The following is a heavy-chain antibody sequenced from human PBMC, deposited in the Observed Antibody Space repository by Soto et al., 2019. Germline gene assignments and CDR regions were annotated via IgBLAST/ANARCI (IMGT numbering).Heavy chain of an antibody. J-gene: IGHJ2*01. CDR2: ISWNSGSI. D-gene: IGHD2-15*01. CDR3: AKDMGEGCSGVSCYSGVYWYFDL. CDR1: GFTFDDYA. V-gene: IGHV3-9*01. Sequence: EVQLVESGGGLVQPGRSLRLSCAASGFTFDDYAMHWVRQAPGKGLEWVSGISWNSGSIGYADSVKGGFTISRDNAKNSMYLQMNSLRAEDTALYYCAKDMGEGCSGVSCYSGVYWYFDLWGRGTLVTVSS.